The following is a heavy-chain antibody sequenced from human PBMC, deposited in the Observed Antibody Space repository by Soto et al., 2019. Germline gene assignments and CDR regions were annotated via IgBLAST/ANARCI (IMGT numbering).Heavy chain of an antibody. J-gene: IGHJ6*02. D-gene: IGHD1-26*01. CDR3: ARCGSYYYYGMDV. CDR2: TRNKANSYTT. CDR1: GFTFSDHY. V-gene: IGHV3-72*01. Sequence: GGSLRLSCAASGFTFSDHYMDWVRQAPGKGLEWVGRTRNKANSYTTEYAASVKGRFTISRDDSKNSLYLQMNSLKTEDTAVYYCARCGSYYYYGMDVWGQGTTVTVSS.